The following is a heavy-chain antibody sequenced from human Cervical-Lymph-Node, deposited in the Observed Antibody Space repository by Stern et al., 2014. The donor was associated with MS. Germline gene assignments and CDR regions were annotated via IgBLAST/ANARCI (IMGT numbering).Heavy chain of an antibody. Sequence: QVQLVQSGSEVKKPGSSAKVSCKPSGDTFSSYALSCVRQAPGQGLEWVGGLIPFFCATRYGQKFHGRVTITPEESTCTAFMDMTNLTSVDTAVYYCALRRSYYVYWGLGTLISVSS. D-gene: IGHD4-11*01. CDR3: ALRRSYYVY. CDR1: GDTFSSYA. CDR2: LIPFFCAT. V-gene: IGHV1-69*01. J-gene: IGHJ4*02.